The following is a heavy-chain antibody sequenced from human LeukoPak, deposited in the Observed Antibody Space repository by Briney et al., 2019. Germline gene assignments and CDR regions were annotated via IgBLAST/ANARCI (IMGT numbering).Heavy chain of an antibody. CDR2: ISGSGSST. CDR1: GFTFSSYA. J-gene: IGHJ4*02. Sequence: PGGSLRLSCAASGFTFSSYAMSWVRQAPGKGLEWVSAISGSGSSTYYADSVKGRFTISRDNSKNTLYLQMNSLRAEDTAVYYCAKESMSMVRGGRNNWGQGTLVTVSS. D-gene: IGHD3-10*01. CDR3: AKESMSMVRGGRNN. V-gene: IGHV3-23*01.